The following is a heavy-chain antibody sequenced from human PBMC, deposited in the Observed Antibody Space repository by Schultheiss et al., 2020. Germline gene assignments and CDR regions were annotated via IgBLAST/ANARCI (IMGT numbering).Heavy chain of an antibody. J-gene: IGHJ4*02. V-gene: IGHV4-61*08. CDR2: IYYSGST. CDR3: ARGPNYYDSSGYLYFDY. Sequence: SETMSLTCTVSGGSISSGGYYWSWIRQHPGKGLEWIGYIYYSGSTNYNPSLKSRVTISVDTSKNQFSLKLSSVTAADTAVYYCARGPNYYDSSGYLYFDYWGKGTLVTVSS. CDR1: GGSISSGGYY. D-gene: IGHD3-22*01.